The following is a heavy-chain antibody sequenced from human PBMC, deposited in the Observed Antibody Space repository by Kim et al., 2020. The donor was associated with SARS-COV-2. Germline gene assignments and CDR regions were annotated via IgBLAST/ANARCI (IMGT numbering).Heavy chain of an antibody. Sequence: LKSRVTISVDTSKNQFSLKLRSVTAADTAVYYCAGSAPATASYNYYGMDVWGQGTTVTVSS. CDR3: AGSAPATASYNYYGMDV. V-gene: IGHV4-59*01. D-gene: IGHD2-21*02. J-gene: IGHJ6*02.